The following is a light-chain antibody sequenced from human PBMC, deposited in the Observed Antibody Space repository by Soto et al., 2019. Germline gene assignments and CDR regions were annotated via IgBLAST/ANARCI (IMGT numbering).Light chain of an antibody. CDR1: QSISVW. J-gene: IGKJ1*01. Sequence: DMPMTQCPSTLSASLGDRVTIYCRASQSISVWLAWYQQKAGKGPKLLIYKASRLESGVPSRFSGSGSEAEFTLTISGLQPGDSATYYCQQYNSYSPTFGQGSKV. CDR2: KAS. CDR3: QQYNSYSPT. V-gene: IGKV1-5*03.